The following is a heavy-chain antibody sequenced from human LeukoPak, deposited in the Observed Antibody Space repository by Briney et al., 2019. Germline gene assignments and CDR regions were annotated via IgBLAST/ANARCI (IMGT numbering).Heavy chain of an antibody. V-gene: IGHV1-8*01. Sequence: GASVKVSCKASGYTFTSYDINWVRQATGQGLEWMGWMNPNSGNTGYAQKFQGRVTITADESTSTAYMELSSLRSEDTAVYYCARWGGATVTTGGNWFDPWGQGTLVTVSS. J-gene: IGHJ5*02. CDR2: MNPNSGNT. CDR1: GYTFTSYD. CDR3: ARWGGATVTTGGNWFDP. D-gene: IGHD4-11*01.